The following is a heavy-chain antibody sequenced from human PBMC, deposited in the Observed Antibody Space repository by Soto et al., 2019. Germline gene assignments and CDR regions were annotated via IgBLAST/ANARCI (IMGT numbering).Heavy chain of an antibody. Sequence: PGGSLRLSCAASGFTFRNYGMNWVRQAPGKGLEWVSYISSSSSTIYYADSVKGRFTISRGNAKNSLYLQMNSLRAEDTAVYYCARDAPPDDYWGQGTLVTVSS. CDR1: GFTFRNYG. J-gene: IGHJ4*02. CDR3: ARDAPPDDY. CDR2: ISSSSSTI. V-gene: IGHV3-48*01.